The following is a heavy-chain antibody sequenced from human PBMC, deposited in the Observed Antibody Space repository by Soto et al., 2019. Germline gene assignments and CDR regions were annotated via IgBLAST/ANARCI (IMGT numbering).Heavy chain of an antibody. CDR2: IYPGDSDT. J-gene: IGHJ4*02. Sequence: GESLQISCKASGYSFTTYWIGWVRQMPGKGLEWMGIIYPGDSDTRYSPSFQGQVTVSADKSISTAYLQWSSLKASDSAMFYCARKDIAGNSVDFWGQGTLVTVSS. D-gene: IGHD6-13*01. V-gene: IGHV5-51*01. CDR3: ARKDIAGNSVDF. CDR1: GYSFTTYW.